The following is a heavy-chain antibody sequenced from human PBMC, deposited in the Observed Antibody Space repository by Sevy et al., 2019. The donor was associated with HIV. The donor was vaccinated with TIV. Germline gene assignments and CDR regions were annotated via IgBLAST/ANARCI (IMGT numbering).Heavy chain of an antibody. V-gene: IGHV1-69*13. CDR2: IIPIFGTA. CDR1: GGTFSSYA. J-gene: IGHJ4*02. Sequence: ASVKVSCKASGGTFSSYAISWVRQAHGQGLEWMGGIIPIFGTANYAQKFQGRVTITADESTSTAYMELSSLRSEDTAVYYCATQRYYYGSGSYYPGVDFDYWGQGTLVTVSS. D-gene: IGHD3-10*01. CDR3: ATQRYYYGSGSYYPGVDFDY.